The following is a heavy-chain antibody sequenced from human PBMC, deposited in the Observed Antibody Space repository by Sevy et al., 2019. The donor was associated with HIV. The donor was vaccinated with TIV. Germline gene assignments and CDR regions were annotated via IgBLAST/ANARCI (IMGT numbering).Heavy chain of an antibody. V-gene: IGHV3-23*01. Sequence: GGSLRLSCAASGFTFSSYAMRWVRQAPGKGLEWVSAISGSGGSTYYADSVKGRLTISRENSKNKLYLQMNSLRAEDTGLYYCAKDLGKWELLRSSDYWGQGTLVTVSS. CDR1: GFTFSSYA. J-gene: IGHJ4*02. CDR2: ISGSGGST. CDR3: AKDLGKWELLRSSDY. D-gene: IGHD1-26*01.